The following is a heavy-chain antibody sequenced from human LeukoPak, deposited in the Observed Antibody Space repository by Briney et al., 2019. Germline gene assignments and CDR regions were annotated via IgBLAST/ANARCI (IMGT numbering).Heavy chain of an antibody. CDR2: ISGSGGST. CDR3: AKAQSNTYYDILTGYYHDY. Sequence: GGSLRLSCAASGFTFSSYAMSRVRQAPGKGLEWVSAISGSGGSTYYADSVKGRFTISRDNSKNTLYLQMNSLRAEDTARYYCAKAQSNTYYDILTGYYHDYWGQGTLVTVSS. CDR1: GFTFSSYA. D-gene: IGHD3-9*01. V-gene: IGHV3-23*01. J-gene: IGHJ4*02.